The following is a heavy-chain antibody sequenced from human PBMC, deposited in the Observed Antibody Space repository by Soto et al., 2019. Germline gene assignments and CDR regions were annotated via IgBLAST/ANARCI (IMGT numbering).Heavy chain of an antibody. CDR3: ARMGYCSGGSCYTNYYYYYGMDV. Sequence: QVQLVQSGAELKKPGASVKVSCKASGYTFTSYAMHWVRQAPGQRLEWMGWINAGNGNTKYSQKFQGRVTITRDTSASTAYMELSSLRSEDTAVYYCARMGYCSGGSCYTNYYYYYGMDVWGQGTTVTVSS. J-gene: IGHJ6*02. V-gene: IGHV1-3*01. CDR1: GYTFTSYA. CDR2: INAGNGNT. D-gene: IGHD2-15*01.